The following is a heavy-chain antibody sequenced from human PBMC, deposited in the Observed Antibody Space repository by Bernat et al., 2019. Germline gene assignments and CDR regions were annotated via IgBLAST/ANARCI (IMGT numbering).Heavy chain of an antibody. Sequence: EVQLLESGGGLVQPGGSLRLSCAASGFTFSSYAMSWVRQAPGKGLEWVSAISGSGGSTYYADSVKGRFTISRDNSKNTLYLQMNSLGAEDTAVYYCAKAGDILTGYAPFFDYWGQGTLVTVSS. V-gene: IGHV3-23*01. CDR3: AKAGDILTGYAPFFDY. D-gene: IGHD3-9*01. CDR1: GFTFSSYA. J-gene: IGHJ4*02. CDR2: ISGSGGST.